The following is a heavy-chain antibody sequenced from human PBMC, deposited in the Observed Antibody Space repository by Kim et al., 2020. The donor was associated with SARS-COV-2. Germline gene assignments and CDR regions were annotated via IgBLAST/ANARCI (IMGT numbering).Heavy chain of an antibody. CDR2: ISYDGNNT. CDR1: GFTFSNYG. CDR3: ARTSDFDY. J-gene: IGHJ4*02. V-gene: IGHV3-30*03. Sequence: GGSLRLSCAASGFTFSNYGMHWVRQAPGKGLEWVSLISYDGNNTYYADSVKGRFTISRDTSKNTVYLRINSLRAEDTAVYYCARTSDFDYWGQGTLVTVS.